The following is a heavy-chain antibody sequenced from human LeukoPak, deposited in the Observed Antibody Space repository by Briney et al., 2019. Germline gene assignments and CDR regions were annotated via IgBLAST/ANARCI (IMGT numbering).Heavy chain of an antibody. J-gene: IGHJ6*03. D-gene: IGHD3-10*01. CDR1: DDSFSNFY. CDR3: ARETEGEGSYWYYYFYMDV. V-gene: IGHV4-34*01. Sequence: SETLSLTCGVYDDSFSNFYWSWIRQPPGKGLEWIGEINHSGMTNYNPSLKSRVSISLDTSKKQFSLKLTSVTAADTAVYYCARETEGEGSYWYYYFYMDVWGKGTTVTISS. CDR2: INHSGMT.